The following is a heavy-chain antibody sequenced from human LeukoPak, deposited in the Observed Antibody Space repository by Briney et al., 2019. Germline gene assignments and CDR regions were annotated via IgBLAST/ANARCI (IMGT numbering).Heavy chain of an antibody. V-gene: IGHV1-18*01. CDR2: ISAYNGNT. CDR1: GYTFTSYG. D-gene: IGHD1-26*01. Sequence: VASVKVSCKASGYTFTSYGISWVRQAPGQGLEWMGWISAYNGNTNYAQKLQGRVTMTTDTSTSTAYMELRSLRSDDTAVYYCARDFIVGGSSNDAFDIRGQGTMVTVSS. J-gene: IGHJ3*02. CDR3: ARDFIVGGSSNDAFDI.